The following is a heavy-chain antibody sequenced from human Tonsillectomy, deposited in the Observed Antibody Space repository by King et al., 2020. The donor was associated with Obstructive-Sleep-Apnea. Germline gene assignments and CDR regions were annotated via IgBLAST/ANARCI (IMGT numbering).Heavy chain of an antibody. V-gene: IGHV4-61*01. J-gene: IGHJ5*02. CDR2: IYYSGST. CDR1: CGSVSSGSYY. CDR3: AREERYCSGGSCPHWFDP. Sequence: PLQESGPGLVKPSETLSLTCTVSCGSVSSGSYYWSWLRQPPGKGLEWIGNIYYSGSTNYNPSLKSRVTISVEPSKNQFSLKRSSVTAADTAVYYCAREERYCSGGSCPHWFDPWGQGTLVTVSS. D-gene: IGHD2-15*01.